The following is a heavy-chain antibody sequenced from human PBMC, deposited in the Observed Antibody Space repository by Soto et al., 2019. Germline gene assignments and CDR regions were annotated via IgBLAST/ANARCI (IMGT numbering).Heavy chain of an antibody. CDR1: GYTFSNYA. CDR2: VSPYNGIA. Sequence: GASVKVSCKTAGYTFSNYAISWVRQTPVQGLEWMGWVSPYNGIANYTQKFQGRVTMTTDTYTATAHMELTSLRSDDTAMYYCARAISPLMAARAYWG. V-gene: IGHV1-18*04. J-gene: IGHJ4*01. CDR3: ARAISPLMAARAY. D-gene: IGHD2-8*01.